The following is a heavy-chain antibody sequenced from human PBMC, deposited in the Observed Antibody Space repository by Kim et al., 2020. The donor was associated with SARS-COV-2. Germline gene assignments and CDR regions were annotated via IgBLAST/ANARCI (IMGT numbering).Heavy chain of an antibody. CDR2: MSYVGNNN. Sequence: GGSLRLSCAASGFTFSNYAMHWVRQAPGKGLEWVAVMSYVGNNNYYSDSVKGRFTISRDISKNTLYLQMNSLRVEDTAVYYCARGLGRGYSHLGAFDIWGQGTMVTVSS. J-gene: IGHJ3*02. CDR3: ARGLGRGYSHLGAFDI. D-gene: IGHD5-18*01. V-gene: IGHV3-30*03. CDR1: GFTFSNYA.